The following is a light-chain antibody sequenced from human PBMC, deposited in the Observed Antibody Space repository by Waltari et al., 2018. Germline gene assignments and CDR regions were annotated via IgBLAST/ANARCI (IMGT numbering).Light chain of an antibody. CDR2: DIS. CDR1: QGLTSY. CDR3: QQLNEYPIT. Sequence: DIQLTQSPSFLSASVGDRVPITCRASQGLTSYFAWYQQKPGKAPKLLIYDISTVQSGVPSRFSGSGSGTEFTLTISSLQPEDSATYYCQQLNEYPITFGQGTRVETK. V-gene: IGKV1-9*01. J-gene: IGKJ5*01.